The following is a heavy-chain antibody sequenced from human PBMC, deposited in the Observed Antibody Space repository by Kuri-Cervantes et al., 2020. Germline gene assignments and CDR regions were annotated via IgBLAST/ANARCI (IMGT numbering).Heavy chain of an antibody. J-gene: IGHJ6*03. CDR1: GGSISSYY. CDR2: FYYSGST. D-gene: IGHD3-22*01. V-gene: IGHV4-39*01. Sequence: SETLSLTCTVSGGSISSYYWGWIRQPLGKGLEWIGSFYYSGSTYYNPSLKSRATISVDTSKNQFSLKLSSVTAADTAVYYCARQIYYYDSSGYYVSFYYYYYMDVWGKGTTVTVSS. CDR3: ARQIYYYDSSGYYVSFYYYYYMDV.